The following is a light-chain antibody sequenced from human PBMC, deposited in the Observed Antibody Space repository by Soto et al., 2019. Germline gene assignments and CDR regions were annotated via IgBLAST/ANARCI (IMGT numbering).Light chain of an antibody. CDR3: QQYNNWPPWT. V-gene: IGKV3-15*01. CDR1: QTVSSN. J-gene: IGKJ1*01. CDR2: GAS. Sequence: EIILTQSPETLSLSPVERATLSCRASQTVSSNYLAWCQQRPGQAPRLLIYGASTRATGIPARFSGSGSGTEFTLTISSLQSEDFAVYYCQQYNNWPPWTFGQGTKVDI.